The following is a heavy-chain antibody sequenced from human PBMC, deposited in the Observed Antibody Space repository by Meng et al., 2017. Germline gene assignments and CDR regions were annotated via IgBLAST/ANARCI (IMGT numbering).Heavy chain of an antibody. J-gene: IGHJ5*02. CDR3: ARGRWRGNRFDP. Sequence: QVQRQQWGAGRLKPSETLSLTVAVYGGSFSGYYWSCIRQPPGKGLEWIGESNHSGSTNYNPSLKSRVTISVDTSKNQFSLKLSSVTAADTAVYYCARGRWRGNRFDPWGQGTLVTVSS. CDR1: GGSFSGYY. CDR2: SNHSGST. V-gene: IGHV4-34*01. D-gene: IGHD3-10*01.